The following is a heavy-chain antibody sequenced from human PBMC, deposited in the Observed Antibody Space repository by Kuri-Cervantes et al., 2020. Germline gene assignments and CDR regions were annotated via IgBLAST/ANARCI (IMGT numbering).Heavy chain of an antibody. CDR1: GFTFSSYS. V-gene: IGHV3-21*01. CDR2: ISSSSSYI. Sequence: GESLKISCAASGFTFSSYSMNWVRQAPGKGLEWVSSISSSSSYIYYADSVKGRFTISRDNAKNSLYLQMNSLRAEDTAVYYCARDLGWTFDYWGQGILVTVSS. J-gene: IGHJ4*02. D-gene: IGHD3/OR15-3a*01. CDR3: ARDLGWTFDY.